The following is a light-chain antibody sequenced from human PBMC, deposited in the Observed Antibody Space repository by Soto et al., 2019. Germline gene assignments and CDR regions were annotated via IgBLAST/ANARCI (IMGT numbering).Light chain of an antibody. CDR3: QQYYHWPRT. Sequence: EILVTPSHVTLSVSPVERAPLSCRASESVSRNLAWYQQKPGQTPRLLIYGASTRATGVPARFSGSGSGTDFILTITSLQSEDVAVYYGQQYYHWPRTFGQGTKVDNK. CDR1: ESVSRN. CDR2: GAS. J-gene: IGKJ1*01. V-gene: IGKV3-15*01.